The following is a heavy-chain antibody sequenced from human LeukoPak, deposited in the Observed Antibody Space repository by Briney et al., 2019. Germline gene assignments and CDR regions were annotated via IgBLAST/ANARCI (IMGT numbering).Heavy chain of an antibody. CDR2: ISHSGGTT. CDR1: GFTFRSYT. D-gene: IGHD3-16*01. CDR3: ATLGGGDGY. J-gene: IGHJ4*02. V-gene: IGHV3-23*01. Sequence: GGSLRLSCAASGFTFRSYTMSWVRQAPGKGLEWVSGISHSGGTTDYADSVKGRFTISRDNSRNTLYVQMNSLRVEDTAIYYCATLGGGDGYWGQGTLVTVSS.